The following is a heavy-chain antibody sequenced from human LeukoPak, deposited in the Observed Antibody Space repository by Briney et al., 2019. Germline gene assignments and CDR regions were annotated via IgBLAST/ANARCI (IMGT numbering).Heavy chain of an antibody. J-gene: IGHJ4*02. V-gene: IGHV3-30-3*01. CDR1: GFTFSTYA. CDR3: ARSYSGGGFDY. CDR2: ILYDGSNK. Sequence: PGGSLRLSCAASGFTFSTYAMHWVRQAPGKGLEWAAVILYDGSNKYYADSVKGRFTISRDNSKNTLYLQVNSLRAEDTAVYYCARSYSGGGFDYWGQGTLVTVSS. D-gene: IGHD1-26*01.